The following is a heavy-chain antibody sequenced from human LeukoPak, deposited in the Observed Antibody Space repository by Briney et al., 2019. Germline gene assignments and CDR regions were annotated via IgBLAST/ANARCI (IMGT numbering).Heavy chain of an antibody. CDR2: ISTDGYTT. Sequence: VXXAPRKGLVWVSRISTDGYTTDYADFVQGRFTASRDNTKNTWSLEMNSLRAEDTAVYYCVVGGSPGYWGQGTLVTVSS. D-gene: IGHD2-15*01. J-gene: IGHJ4*02. V-gene: IGHV3-74*01. CDR3: VVGGSPGY.